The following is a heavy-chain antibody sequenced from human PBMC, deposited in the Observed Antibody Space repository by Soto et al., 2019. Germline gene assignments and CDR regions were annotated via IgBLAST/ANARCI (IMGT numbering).Heavy chain of an antibody. D-gene: IGHD4-17*01. V-gene: IGHV3-30-3*01. CDR2: ISYDGSNK. J-gene: IGHJ4*02. Sequence: QVLLVESGGGVVQPGRSLRLSCAASGFTFSNYAMHWVRQAPGKGLEWVAVISYDGSNKYYADSVKGRFTISRDNSKNTMYLQMNSLRAEDPAVAYCASERSHSSAPDVDYWGQGTLVTVSS. CDR1: GFTFSNYA. CDR3: ASERSHSSAPDVDY.